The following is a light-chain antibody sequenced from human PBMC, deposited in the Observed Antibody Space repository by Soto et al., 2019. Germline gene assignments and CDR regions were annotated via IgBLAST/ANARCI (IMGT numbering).Light chain of an antibody. Sequence: EMVMTQSPATLSVSPGERVTLSCRASESVHRNLAWYQQKPGQGPSLLIYYAYTRVTGVPDRFSGSGSGTEFTLTISSLQSEDFGVYYCQHYSNWPPTFGPGTKVEIK. CDR1: ESVHRN. CDR2: YAY. V-gene: IGKV3-15*01. J-gene: IGKJ3*01. CDR3: QHYSNWPPT.